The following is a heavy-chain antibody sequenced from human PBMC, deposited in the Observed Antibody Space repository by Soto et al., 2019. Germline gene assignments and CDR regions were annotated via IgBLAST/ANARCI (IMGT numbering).Heavy chain of an antibody. CDR3: ARAKQWLSGAFDI. CDR1: GFPFSNYN. V-gene: IGHV3-48*01. CDR2: ISSSSTTI. J-gene: IGHJ3*02. D-gene: IGHD6-19*01. Sequence: EVQLVESGGGLVQPGGSLRLSCAASGFPFSNYNMNWVRQAPGKGLEWVSYISSSSTTIYYADSVKGRFTISRDNAKNSPYLQMNSLRAEDTAVYYCARAKQWLSGAFDIWGQGTMVTVSS.